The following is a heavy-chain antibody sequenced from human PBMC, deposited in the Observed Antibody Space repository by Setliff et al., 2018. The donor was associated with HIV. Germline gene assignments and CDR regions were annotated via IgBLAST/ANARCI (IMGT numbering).Heavy chain of an antibody. J-gene: IGHJ4*02. CDR1: GYTFIDYF. CDR3: ARQFSNSFDS. Sequence: ASVKVSCKASGYTFIDYFTHWVRQAPGQGPEWMGWISPYDLSERTSQRFRGRVTMTRDTSINAAYLDLSGLTSDDTAVYYCARQFSNSFDSWGQGTLVTSPQ. V-gene: IGHV1-2*02. CDR2: ISPYDLSE. D-gene: IGHD7-27*01.